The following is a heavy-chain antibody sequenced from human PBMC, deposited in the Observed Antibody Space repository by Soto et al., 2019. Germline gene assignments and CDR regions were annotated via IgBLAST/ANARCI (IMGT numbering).Heavy chain of an antibody. CDR2: IKSKTDGGTT. CDR1: GVTLSNSW. Sequence: PGLCLGISCAACGVTLSNSWVNGFRQAPGKGLEWVGRIKSKTDGGTTDYAAPVKGRFTISRDDSKNTLYLQMNSLKTEDTAVYYCTTSHPRYYYYGMDVWGQGTTVTVPS. V-gene: IGHV3-15*07. CDR3: TTSHPRYYYYGMDV. J-gene: IGHJ6*02.